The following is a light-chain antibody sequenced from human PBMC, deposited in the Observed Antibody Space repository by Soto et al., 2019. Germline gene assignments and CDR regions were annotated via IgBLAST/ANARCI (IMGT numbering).Light chain of an antibody. CDR1: QSVSSS. J-gene: IGKJ1*01. CDR2: GAS. Sequence: PGEGATRSCRASQSVSSSYIAWYQQKPGQAPRLLVYGASTRATGIPARFSGSGSGTEFTLTISSLQSEDFAVYYCQHYNNWPPWTFGQGTKVDIK. CDR3: QHYNNWPPWT. V-gene: IGKV3-15*01.